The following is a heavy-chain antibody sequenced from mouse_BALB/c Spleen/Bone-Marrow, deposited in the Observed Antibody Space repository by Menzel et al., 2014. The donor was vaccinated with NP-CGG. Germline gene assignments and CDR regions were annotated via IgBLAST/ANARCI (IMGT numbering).Heavy chain of an antibody. J-gene: IGHJ2*01. Sequence: EVKLVESGGGLVKPGGSLKLSCAASGFAFSSYDMSWVRQTPEKRLEWVAYISSGGGSTYYPDTVKGRFTISRDNAKNTLYLQMSSLKSEDTAMYYCAREVLRGYFDYWGQGTTLTVSS. CDR3: AREVLRGYFDY. D-gene: IGHD1-1*01. CDR2: ISSGGGST. CDR1: GFAFSSYD. V-gene: IGHV5-12-1*01.